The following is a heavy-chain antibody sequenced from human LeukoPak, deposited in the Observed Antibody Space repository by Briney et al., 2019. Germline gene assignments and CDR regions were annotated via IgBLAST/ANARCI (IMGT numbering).Heavy chain of an antibody. V-gene: IGHV4-39*07. CDR1: GGSISSSSYY. CDR3: AREGGHLGPLGAFDI. J-gene: IGHJ3*02. Sequence: SETLSLTCTVSGGSISSSSYYWGWIRQPPGKGLEWIGSIYYSGSTNYNPSLKSRVTISIDTSKNQFSLKLTSVTAADTAVYFCAREGGHLGPLGAFDIWGQGTMVTVSS. D-gene: IGHD3-16*01. CDR2: IYYSGST.